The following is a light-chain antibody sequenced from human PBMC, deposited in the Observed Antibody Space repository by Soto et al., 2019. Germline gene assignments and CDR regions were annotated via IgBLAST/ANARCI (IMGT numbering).Light chain of an antibody. V-gene: IGKV3-15*01. CDR1: QSVSSN. Sequence: EIVMTQSPATLSVSPGEXATLSCRASQSVSSNLAWYQQKPGQAPRLLIYGASTRATGIPARFSGSGSGTEFTLTISSLQSEDFAVYYCQQYNNWPPTFGQGTKVDIK. CDR2: GAS. CDR3: QQYNNWPPT. J-gene: IGKJ1*01.